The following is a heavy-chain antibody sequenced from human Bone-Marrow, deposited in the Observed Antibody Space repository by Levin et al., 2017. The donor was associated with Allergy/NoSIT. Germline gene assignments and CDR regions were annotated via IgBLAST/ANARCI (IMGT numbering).Heavy chain of an antibody. CDR1: GYTFTSYD. V-gene: IGHV1-8*01. CDR3: ARGAPKRRDYYGMDV. Sequence: ASVKVSCKASGYTFTSYDINWVRQATGQGLEWMGWINPNSGNTGYAQKFQGRVTMTRNTSISTAYMELSSLRSEDTAVYYCARGAPKRRDYYGMDVWGQGTTVTVSS. J-gene: IGHJ6*02. CDR2: INPNSGNT.